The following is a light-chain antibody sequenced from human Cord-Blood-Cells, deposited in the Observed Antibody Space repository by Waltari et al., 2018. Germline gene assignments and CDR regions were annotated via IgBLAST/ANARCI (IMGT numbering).Light chain of an antibody. V-gene: IGLV2-8*01. J-gene: IGLJ3*02. CDR2: EVS. CDR3: SSYAGSNWV. CDR1: SSDVGGYNY. Sequence: QSALTQPPSASGPPGQSVTISCTGTSSDVGGYNYVSWYQQHPGKAPKLMIYEVSKRPSGVPDRFSGSKSGNTASLTVSGLQAEDEADYYCSSYAGSNWVFGGGTKLTVL.